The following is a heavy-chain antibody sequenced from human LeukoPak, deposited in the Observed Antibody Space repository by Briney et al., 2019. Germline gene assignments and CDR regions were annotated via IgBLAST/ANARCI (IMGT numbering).Heavy chain of an antibody. CDR2: INPNSGGT. CDR3: ARWYCSSTSCSRSHYYDY. D-gene: IGHD2-2*01. J-gene: IGHJ4*02. V-gene: IGHV1-2*02. Sequence: ASVKVSCKASGYTFTSYGISWVRQAPGQGLEWMGWINPNSGGTNYAQKFQGRVTMTRDTSISTAYMELSRLRSDDTAVYYCARWYCSSTSCSRSHYYDYWGQGTLVTVSS. CDR1: GYTFTSYG.